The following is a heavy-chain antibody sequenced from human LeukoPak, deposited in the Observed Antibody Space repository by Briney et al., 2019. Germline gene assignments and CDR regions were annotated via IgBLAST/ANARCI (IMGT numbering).Heavy chain of an antibody. CDR1: GGTFSSYT. CDR3: ASSWWGIVVVPAAFDY. D-gene: IGHD2-2*01. V-gene: IGHV1-69*02. CDR2: IIPILGIA. Sequence: GSSVKVSCKASGGTFSSYTISWVRQAPGQGLEWMGRIIPILGIANYAQKFQGRVTITADKSTSTAYMELSSLRSEDTAVYYCASSWWGIVVVPAAFDYWGQGTLVTVSS. J-gene: IGHJ4*02.